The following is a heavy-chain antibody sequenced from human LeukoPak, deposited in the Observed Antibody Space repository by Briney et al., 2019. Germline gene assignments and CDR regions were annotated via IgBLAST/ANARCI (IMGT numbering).Heavy chain of an antibody. CDR1: EYTLTNYY. V-gene: IGHV1-46*04. Sequence: GASVKVSCKASEYTLTNYYILWLRQAPGQGLEWMGVINPSGGPPTYAQRLQGRVTMTRDTSTTTVYMERSSLRSDDTAVNYRARNHVTTNMGIDYWGLGTLVIVSS. CDR2: INPSGGPP. J-gene: IGHJ4*01. D-gene: IGHD1-1*01. CDR3: ARNHVTTNMGIDY.